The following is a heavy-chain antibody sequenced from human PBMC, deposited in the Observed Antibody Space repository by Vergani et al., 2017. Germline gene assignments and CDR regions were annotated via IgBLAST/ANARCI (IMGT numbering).Heavy chain of an antibody. CDR2: IMPDGSAT. CDR3: ARSGFYGAFES. CDR1: GFTFSDFW. J-gene: IGHJ3*01. V-gene: IGHV3-7*01. Sequence: EVLLVEPGGGLVKPGESLRLSCTASGFTFSDFWMTWVRQVPGKGLEWVANIMPDGSATMYADSLRGRLSISRDNAKKSLHLHMSSLRVEDTAVYFCARSGFYGAFESWGKGTMVTFSS. D-gene: IGHD2/OR15-2a*01.